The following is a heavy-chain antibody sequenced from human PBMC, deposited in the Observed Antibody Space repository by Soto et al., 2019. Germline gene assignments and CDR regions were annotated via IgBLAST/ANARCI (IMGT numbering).Heavy chain of an antibody. CDR3: AHIPLKDGDSHFDF. Sequence: SGPTLVNPTQTVALTCSFCGFSLSTSGVGVGWIRQPPGKALEWLALIYWDDDKRYSPSLKSRLTITKDTSRNQVVLTMTNMDPVDTATYYCAHIPLKDGDSHFDFRGQGTLDPVSS. CDR2: IYWDDDK. D-gene: IGHD2-21*01. V-gene: IGHV2-5*02. CDR1: GFSLSTSGVG. J-gene: IGHJ4*02.